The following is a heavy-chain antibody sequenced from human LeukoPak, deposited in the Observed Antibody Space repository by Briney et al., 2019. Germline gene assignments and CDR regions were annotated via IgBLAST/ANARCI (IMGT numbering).Heavy chain of an antibody. V-gene: IGHV3-74*01. CDR3: ARATHYYESSGYDY. CDR1: GFTFSNYW. CDR2: INSDGSNT. Sequence: AGGSLRLSCAASGFTFSNYWMHWVRQAPGKGLVWVSRINSDGSNTNYADSVKGRFTISRDNAKNSLYLQMNSLRAEDTALYYCARATHYYESSGYDYWGQGTLVTVSS. D-gene: IGHD3-22*01. J-gene: IGHJ4*02.